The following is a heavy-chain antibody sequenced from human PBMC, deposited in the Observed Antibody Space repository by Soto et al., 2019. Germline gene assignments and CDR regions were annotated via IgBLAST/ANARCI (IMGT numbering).Heavy chain of an antibody. J-gene: IGHJ4*02. CDR2: ISAYNGNT. Sequence: QVQLVQSGAEVKKPGASVKVSCKASGYTFTSYGISWVRQAPGQGLEWMGWISAYNGNTNYAQKLQSRITKTTDTSKKTAYMELRSRRTDDTTVYYCARDWEAAAPFDNWDQGTLVTVSS. CDR3: ARDWEAAAPFDN. D-gene: IGHD6-13*01. V-gene: IGHV1-18*01. CDR1: GYTFTSYG.